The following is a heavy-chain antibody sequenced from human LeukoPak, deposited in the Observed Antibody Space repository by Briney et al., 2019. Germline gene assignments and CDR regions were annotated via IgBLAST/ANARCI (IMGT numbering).Heavy chain of an antibody. CDR3: AKAPALYQLIPKAYFDY. CDR2: ISGSGGST. J-gene: IGHJ4*02. V-gene: IGHV3-23*01. CDR1: GFTFSTYA. D-gene: IGHD2-2*01. Sequence: GGSLRLSCAASGFTFSTYAMSWVRQAPGKGLEWVSAISGSGGSTYYADSVKGRFTISRDNSKNTLYLQMNSLRAEDTAVYYCAKAPALYQLIPKAYFDYWGQGTLVTVSS.